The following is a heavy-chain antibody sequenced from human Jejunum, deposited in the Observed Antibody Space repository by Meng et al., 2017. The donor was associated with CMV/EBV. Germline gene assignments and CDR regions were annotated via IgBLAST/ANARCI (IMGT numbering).Heavy chain of an antibody. CDR2: IIPIFGSA. D-gene: IGHD5-12*01. CDR3: ARDHTGGYSGYDDYYGMDV. CDR1: STYA. Sequence: STYAINGVRQAHGQGLEWMGGIIPIFGSANYAQKFQGRVTITTDESTSTAYMELRSLRSEDTAVFYCARDHTGGYSGYDDYYGMDVWGQGTTVTVSS. V-gene: IGHV1-69*05. J-gene: IGHJ6*02.